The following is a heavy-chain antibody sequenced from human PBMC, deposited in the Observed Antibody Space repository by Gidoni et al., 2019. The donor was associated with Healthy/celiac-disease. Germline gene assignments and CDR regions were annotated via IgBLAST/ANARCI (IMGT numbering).Heavy chain of an antibody. Sequence: EVQLVEPGGGLVKPGWSLRLSCAASACTFSSYSMHWVRQAPGKGLEWVVSISSSSSYIYYADSVKSRFTISRDNAKNALYLQMNSLRAEDTAVYYCARGGDEGTICGVVIINYYYMDVWGKGTTVTVSS. D-gene: IGHD3-3*01. CDR3: ARGGDEGTICGVVIINYYYMDV. CDR2: ISSSSSYI. CDR1: ACTFSSYS. J-gene: IGHJ6*03. V-gene: IGHV3-21*01.